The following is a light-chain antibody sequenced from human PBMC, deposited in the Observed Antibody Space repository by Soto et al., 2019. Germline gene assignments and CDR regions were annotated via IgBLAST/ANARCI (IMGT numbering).Light chain of an antibody. CDR3: MQRIQLPET. Sequence: DVVLTQTPLSLSVTPGQPASISCKSSQSLLHSNGKTFFYWYLQKPGQSPQLLIYGLSDRFSGVXDXXXXXXXXXXXTLKISRVEAEDVGVYYCMQRIQLPETFGQGTRLEIK. CDR2: GLS. CDR1: QSLLHSNGKTF. V-gene: IGKV2D-29*02. J-gene: IGKJ2*01.